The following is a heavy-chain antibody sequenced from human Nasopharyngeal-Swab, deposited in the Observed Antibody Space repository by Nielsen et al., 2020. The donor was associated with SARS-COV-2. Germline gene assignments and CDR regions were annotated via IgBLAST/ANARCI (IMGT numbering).Heavy chain of an antibody. V-gene: IGHV3-53*01. CDR3: AGVDSMVY. CDR1: GFTLSTYS. Sequence: GESLKISCAASGFTLSTYSMDWVRQVPGKGLEWVSGVNDVGIAFYADSVKGRFTVSRDDSENTLYLQMNSLGAGDTAVYYCAGVDSMVYWGQGTLVAVSS. CDR2: VNDVGIA. D-gene: IGHD3/OR15-3a*01. J-gene: IGHJ4*02.